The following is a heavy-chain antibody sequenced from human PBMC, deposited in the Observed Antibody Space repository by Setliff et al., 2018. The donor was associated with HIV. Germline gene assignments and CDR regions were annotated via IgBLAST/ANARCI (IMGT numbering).Heavy chain of an antibody. CDR1: GVSISSSNYY. V-gene: IGHV4-39*07. D-gene: IGHD4-17*01. CDR2: ILYSGST. CDR3: AREQTTETTMGFAFDI. J-gene: IGHJ3*02. Sequence: SETLSLTCTVSGVSISSSNYYWAWIRQPPGKGLEWIGNILYSGSTFYNPSLKSRVSISVDTSKNQFSLRLNSVTAADTAVYYCAREQTTETTMGFAFDIWGQGTVVTVSS.